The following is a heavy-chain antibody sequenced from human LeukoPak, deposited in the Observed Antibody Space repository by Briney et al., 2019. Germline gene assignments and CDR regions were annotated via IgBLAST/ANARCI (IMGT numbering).Heavy chain of an antibody. V-gene: IGHV1-69*13. D-gene: IGHD2-21*02. Sequence: GASVKVSCKASGGTFISYAISWVRQAPGQGLEWMGGIIPIFGTANYAQKFQGRVTITADESTSTAYMELSSLRSEDTAVYYCARSECGGDCRDMVEYYYYGMDVWGQGTTVTVSS. J-gene: IGHJ6*02. CDR3: ARSECGGDCRDMVEYYYYGMDV. CDR1: GGTFISYA. CDR2: IIPIFGTA.